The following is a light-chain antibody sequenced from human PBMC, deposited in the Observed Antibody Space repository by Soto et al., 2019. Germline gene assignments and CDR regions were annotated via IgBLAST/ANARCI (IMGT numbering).Light chain of an antibody. Sequence: QSALTQPASVSGSPGQSITISCTGTSSDVGSYNLVSWYQQHPGKAPKLMIYEVSKRPSGVSNRFSGSKSGNTASLTISGLQAEDEADYYCCSYAGSSAHVVFAGGTKLTV. CDR1: SSDVGSYNL. V-gene: IGLV2-23*02. CDR3: CSYAGSSAHVV. CDR2: EVS. J-gene: IGLJ2*01.